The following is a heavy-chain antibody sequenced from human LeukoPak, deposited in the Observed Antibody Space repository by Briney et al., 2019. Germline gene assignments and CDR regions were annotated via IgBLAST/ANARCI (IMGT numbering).Heavy chain of an antibody. J-gene: IGHJ6*03. CDR1: GFTFSSYS. V-gene: IGHV3-48*01. D-gene: IGHD4-17*01. CDR2: ISSSSSTI. CDR3: ARDYGDYATSYYYYYYMDV. Sequence: GGSLRLSCAASGFTFSSYSMNWVRQAPGKGLEWVSYISSSSSTIYYADSVKGRFTISRDNAKNSLYLQMNSLRAEDTAVYYCARDYGDYATSYYYYYYMDVWGKGTTVTVSS.